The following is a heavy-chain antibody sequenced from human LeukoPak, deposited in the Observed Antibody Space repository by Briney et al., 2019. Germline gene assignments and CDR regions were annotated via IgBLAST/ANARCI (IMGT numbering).Heavy chain of an antibody. D-gene: IGHD3-16*01. CDR3: AKNIWGLDY. CDR2: ISYSGST. J-gene: IGHJ4*02. V-gene: IGHV4-59*01. Sequence: PSETLSLTCTVSGGSISSYYWSWIRQPPGKGLEWIGYISYSGSTRYNPSLKSRVTISVDTSKNQFSLGLNSVTAADTAVYYCAKNIWGLDYWGQGTLVTVSS. CDR1: GGSISSYY.